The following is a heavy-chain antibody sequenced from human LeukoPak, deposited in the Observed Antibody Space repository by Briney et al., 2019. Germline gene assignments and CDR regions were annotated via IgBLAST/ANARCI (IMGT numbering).Heavy chain of an antibody. D-gene: IGHD6-19*01. CDR3: SREQYTSGCSGWFGMDV. V-gene: IGHV4-59*12. CDR1: GGSLSTYY. CDR2: IHQSGST. J-gene: IGHJ6*02. Sequence: PSETLSLTCSVSGGSLSTYYWTWTRQPPGKGLEWIGFIHQSGSTEYNPSLKSRVTMSLDTSRNQFSLKMSTVTAADTAVYYCSREQYTSGCSGWFGMDVWGQGTTVTVSS.